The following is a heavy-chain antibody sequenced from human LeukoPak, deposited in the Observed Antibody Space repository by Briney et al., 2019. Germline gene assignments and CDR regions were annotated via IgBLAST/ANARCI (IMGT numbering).Heavy chain of an antibody. V-gene: IGHV1-69*05. CDR1: GGTFSSYA. Sequence: SVKVSCKASGGTFSSYAISWVRQAPGQGLEWMGGVIPIFGTANYAQKSQGRVTIPTDESPSTAYMELSSLRSEDTAVYYCARDLIVGATTNAFDIWGQGTMVTVSS. CDR2: VIPIFGTA. D-gene: IGHD1-26*01. J-gene: IGHJ3*02. CDR3: ARDLIVGATTNAFDI.